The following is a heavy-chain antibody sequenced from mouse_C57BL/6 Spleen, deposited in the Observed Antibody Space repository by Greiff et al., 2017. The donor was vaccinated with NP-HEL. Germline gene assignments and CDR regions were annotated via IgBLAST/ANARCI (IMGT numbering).Heavy chain of an antibody. CDR1: GYTFTSYT. J-gene: IGHJ4*01. CDR3: AKYSNPYAMDY. V-gene: IGHV1-4*01. Sequence: VKLQQSGAELARPGASVKMSCKASGYTFTSYTMHWVKQRPGQGLEWIGYINPSSGYTKYNQKFKDKATLTADKSSSTAYMQLSSLTSEDSAVYYCAKYSNPYAMDYWGQGTSVTVSS. CDR2: INPSSGYT. D-gene: IGHD2-5*01.